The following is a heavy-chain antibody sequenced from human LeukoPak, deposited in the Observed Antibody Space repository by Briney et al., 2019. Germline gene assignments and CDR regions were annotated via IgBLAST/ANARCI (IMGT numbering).Heavy chain of an antibody. CDR3: ARDGGSGSSDY. CDR2: ISYDGSNK. D-gene: IGHD3-10*01. CDR1: GFTFSSYG. Sequence: GGTLRLSCAASGFTFSSYGMHCVRQAPGKGLVWGAVISYDGSNKYYADSVKGRFTISRDNSKNRLYLQMNSLRAEDTAVYYCARDGGSGSSDYWGQGTLGTVSS. V-gene: IGHV3-30*13. J-gene: IGHJ4*02.